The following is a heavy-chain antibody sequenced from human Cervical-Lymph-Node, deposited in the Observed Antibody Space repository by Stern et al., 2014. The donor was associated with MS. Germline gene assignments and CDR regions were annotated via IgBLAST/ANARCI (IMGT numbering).Heavy chain of an antibody. D-gene: IGHD5-24*01. CDR2: IRSKAYGGTT. CDR3: TRDLVWGMATISYYFDY. J-gene: IGHJ4*02. Sequence: EDQLVESGGGLVKPGRSLRLSCTASGFTFGDYAMSWFRQAPGKGLEWVGFIRSKAYGGTTEYAASVKGRFTISRDDSKSIAYLQMNSLKTEDTAVYYCTRDLVWGMATISYYFDYWGQGTLVTVSS. CDR1: GFTFGDYA. V-gene: IGHV3-49*05.